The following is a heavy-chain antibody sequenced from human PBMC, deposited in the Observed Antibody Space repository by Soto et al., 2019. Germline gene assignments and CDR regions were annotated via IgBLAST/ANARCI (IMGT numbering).Heavy chain of an antibody. V-gene: IGHV4-34*01. CDR1: GGSFSGYY. D-gene: IGHD6-6*01. Sequence: QVQLQQWGAGLLKPSETLSLTCAVYGGSFSGYYWSWIRQPPGKGLEWIGEINHSGSTNYNPSLNSRVTISVDTSKNQFSLKLSSVTAADTAVYYCATQARQLVSSHTMYNWFDPWGQGTLVTVSS. J-gene: IGHJ5*02. CDR3: ATQARQLVSSHTMYNWFDP. CDR2: INHSGST.